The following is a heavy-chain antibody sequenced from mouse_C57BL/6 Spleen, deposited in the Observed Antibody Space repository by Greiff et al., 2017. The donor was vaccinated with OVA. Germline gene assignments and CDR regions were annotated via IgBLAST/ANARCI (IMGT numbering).Heavy chain of an antibody. CDR3: ARRAYSNYGGVDY. Sequence: DVKLVESGGGLVKPGGSLKLSCAASGFTFSSYTMSWVRQTPEKRLEWVATISGGGGNTYYPDSVKGRFTISRDNAKNTLYLQMSSLRSEDTALYYCARRAYSNYGGVDYWGQGTSVTVSS. CDR1: GFTFSSYT. D-gene: IGHD2-5*01. J-gene: IGHJ4*01. CDR2: ISGGGGNT. V-gene: IGHV5-9*01.